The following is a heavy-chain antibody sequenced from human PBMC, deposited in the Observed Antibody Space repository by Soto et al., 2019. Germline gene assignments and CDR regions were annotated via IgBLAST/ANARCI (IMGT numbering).Heavy chain of an antibody. CDR3: ARRDIVTAPVRAVYFDS. V-gene: IGHV5-51*01. D-gene: IGHD2-15*01. CDR2: IYPGDSDA. Sequence: GESLKISCKANGYSFTRHWIGWVRQQPGKGLEWVAVIYPGDSDARYSPSFQGQVTISADNSINTAYLQWSSLKASDTAIYFCARRDIVTAPVRAVYFDSWGKGTPVTVSS. CDR1: GYSFTRHW. J-gene: IGHJ4*02.